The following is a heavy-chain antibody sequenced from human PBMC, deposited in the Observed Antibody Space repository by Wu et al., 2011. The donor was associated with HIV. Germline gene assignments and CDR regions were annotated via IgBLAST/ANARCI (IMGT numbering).Heavy chain of an antibody. CDR3: ARGYCSSTSCRYYYYYYMDV. V-gene: IGHV1-69*01. CDR1: GGTFSSYG. J-gene: IGHJ6*03. Sequence: QVQLVQSGAEVKKPGSSVKVYCKASGGTFSSYGISWVRQAPGQGPEWMGGIIPIFGTANYAQKFQGRVTITTDESTSTAYMELRSLRSDDTAVYYCARGYCSSTSCRYYYYYYMDVWGKGTTGHRLL. D-gene: IGHD2-2*01. CDR2: IIPIFGTA.